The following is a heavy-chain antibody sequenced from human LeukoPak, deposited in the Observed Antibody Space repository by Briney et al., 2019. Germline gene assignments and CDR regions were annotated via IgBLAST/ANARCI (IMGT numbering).Heavy chain of an antibody. V-gene: IGHV4-34*01. CDR1: GGSFSGYY. Sequence: SETLSLTCAVYGGSFSGYYWSWIRQPPGKGLEWIGEINHSGSTNYNPSLKSRVTISVDTSKNQFSLKLCSVTAADTAVYYCARKKHLDYWGQGTLVTVSS. CDR3: ARKKHLDY. CDR2: INHSGST. J-gene: IGHJ4*02.